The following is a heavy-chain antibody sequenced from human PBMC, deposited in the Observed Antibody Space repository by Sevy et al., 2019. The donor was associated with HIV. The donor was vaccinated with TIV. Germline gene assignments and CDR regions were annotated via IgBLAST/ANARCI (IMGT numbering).Heavy chain of an antibody. CDR1: GFIFSSYI. CDR3: SASSGRYAKFDP. V-gene: IGHV3-23*01. CDR2: ISGRGETK. J-gene: IGHJ5*02. D-gene: IGHD3-16*01. Sequence: GGSLRLSCAASGFIFSSYIMSWVRQAPGKGLEWVSAISGRGETKYYADSVKGRFTLSRDNSNNTLYLQMSSLKAEDTAVYYCSASSGRYAKFDPWGQGILVTVSS.